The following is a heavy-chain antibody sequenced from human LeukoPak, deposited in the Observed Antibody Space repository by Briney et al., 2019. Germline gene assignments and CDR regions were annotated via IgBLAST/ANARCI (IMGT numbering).Heavy chain of an antibody. J-gene: IGHJ4*02. D-gene: IGHD1-26*01. Sequence: SETLSLTCTVSGGSISSGGYYWSWIRQPPGKGLEWIGYIYHSGSTYYNPSLKSRVTISVDRSKNQFSLKLSSVTAADTAVYYCARESSGSPAIDYWGQGTLVTVSS. CDR1: GGSISSGGYY. V-gene: IGHV4-30-2*01. CDR2: IYHSGST. CDR3: ARESSGSPAIDY.